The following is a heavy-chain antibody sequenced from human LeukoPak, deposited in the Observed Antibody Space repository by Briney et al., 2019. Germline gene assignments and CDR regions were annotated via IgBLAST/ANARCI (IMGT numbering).Heavy chain of an antibody. CDR2: IKQDGSEK. J-gene: IGHJ5*02. D-gene: IGHD3-16*02. CDR1: GFIFSSYW. V-gene: IGHV3-7*01. CDR3: ARDLTMITFGGVIAPSWFDP. Sequence: GGSLRLSCAASGFIFSSYWMSWVRQAPGKGLEWVANIKQDGSEKYYVDSVKGRFTISRDNAKNSLYLQMNSLRAEDTAVYYCARDLTMITFGGVIAPSWFDPWGQGTLVTVSS.